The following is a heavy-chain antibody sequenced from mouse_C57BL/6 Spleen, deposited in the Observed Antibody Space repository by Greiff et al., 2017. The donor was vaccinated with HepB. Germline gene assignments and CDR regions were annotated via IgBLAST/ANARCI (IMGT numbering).Heavy chain of an antibody. CDR3: ARDDYVNYFDY. CDR1: GFTFSDYG. D-gene: IGHD2-13*01. Sequence: EVKLMESGGGLVKPGGSLKLSCAASGFTFSDYGMHWVRQAPEKGLEWVAYISSGSSTIYYADTVKGRFTISRDNAKNTLFLQMTSLRSEDTAMYYCARDDYVNYFDYWGQGTTLTVSS. V-gene: IGHV5-17*01. CDR2: ISSGSSTI. J-gene: IGHJ2*01.